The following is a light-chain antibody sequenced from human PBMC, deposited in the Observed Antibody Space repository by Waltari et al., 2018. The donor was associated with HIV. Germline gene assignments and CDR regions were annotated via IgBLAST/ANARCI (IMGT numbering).Light chain of an antibody. Sequence: DIVMTQSPDSLTVSLGERATINCESSQTTVYSANNKSYVPWYQEKPGQHPKLLVYWASARESGVPDRFSGSGSGTHFTLSISSLQAEDVGIYYCHQYYSSPHTFGQGTNLEI. CDR3: HQYYSSPHT. CDR1: QTTVYSANNKSY. CDR2: WAS. V-gene: IGKV4-1*01. J-gene: IGKJ2*01.